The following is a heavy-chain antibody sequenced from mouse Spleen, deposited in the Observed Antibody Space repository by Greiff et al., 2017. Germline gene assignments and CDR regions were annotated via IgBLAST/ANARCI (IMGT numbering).Heavy chain of an antibody. CDR2: IWSDGST. J-gene: IGHJ4*01. CDR1: GFSLTSYG. V-gene: IGHV2-6-1*01. D-gene: IGHD1-1*01. CDR3: ARHRITSWAMDY. Sequence: QVQLKETGPGLVAPSQSLSITCTVSGFSLTSYGVHWVRQPPGKGLEWLVVIWSDGSTNYNSALKSRLSISKDNSKSQVFLKMNSLQTDDTAMYYCARHRITSWAMDYWGQGTSVTGSS.